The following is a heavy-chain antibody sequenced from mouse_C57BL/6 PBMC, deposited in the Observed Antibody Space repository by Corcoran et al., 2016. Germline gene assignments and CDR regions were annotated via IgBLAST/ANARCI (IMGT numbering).Heavy chain of an antibody. D-gene: IGHD2-5*01. CDR2: INPNNGGT. CDR3: ARGDRYSNYVGAMDY. Sequence: EVQLQQSGPELVKPGASVKMSCKASGYTFTDYNMHWVKQSHGKSLEGIGYINPNNGGTSYNQKFKGKATLTVNKSSSTAYMEPRSLTSEDSAVYYCARGDRYSNYVGAMDYWGQGTSVTVSS. J-gene: IGHJ4*01. CDR1: GYTFTDYN. V-gene: IGHV1-22*01.